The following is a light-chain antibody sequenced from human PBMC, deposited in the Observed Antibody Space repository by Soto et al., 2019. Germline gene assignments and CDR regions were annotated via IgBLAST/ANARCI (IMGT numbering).Light chain of an antibody. CDR3: CSHAGTYYV. CDR2: DVS. V-gene: IGLV2-11*01. J-gene: IGLJ1*01. CDR1: SSNY. Sequence: QSALTQPRSMSGSPGQSVTISCTGTSSNYVSWYQQHPGKVPRLMIYDVSERPSGVPDRFSGSKSGNTASLTISGLQADDEADYYCCSHAGTYYVFGSGTKLTVL.